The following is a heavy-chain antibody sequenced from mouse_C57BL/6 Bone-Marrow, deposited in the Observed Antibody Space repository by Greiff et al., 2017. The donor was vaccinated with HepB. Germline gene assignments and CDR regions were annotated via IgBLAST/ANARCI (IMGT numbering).Heavy chain of an antibody. CDR1: GFTFSSYA. Sequence: EVKLMESGEGLVKPGGSLKLSCAASGFTFSSYAMSWVRQTPEKRLEWVAYISSGGDYIYYADTVKGRFTISRDNARNTLYLQMSSLKSEDTAMYYCTRDHHYSNYPYWYFDVWGTGTTVTVSS. D-gene: IGHD2-5*01. CDR2: ISSGGDYI. V-gene: IGHV5-9-1*02. J-gene: IGHJ1*03. CDR3: TRDHHYSNYPYWYFDV.